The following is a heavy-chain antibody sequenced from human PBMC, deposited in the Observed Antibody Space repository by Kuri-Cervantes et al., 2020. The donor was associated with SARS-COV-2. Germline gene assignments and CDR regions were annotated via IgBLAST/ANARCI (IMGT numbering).Heavy chain of an antibody. CDR1: GGSISSYY. D-gene: IGHD2-2*01. Sequence: GSLRLSCTVSGGSISSYYWSWIRQPPGKGLEWIGSIYYSGSTYYNPSLKSRVTISVDTSKNQFSLKLSPVTAADTPVYYCATVIVVVPAAIGWSWFDPWGQGTLVTVSS. J-gene: IGHJ5*02. V-gene: IGHV4-59*05. CDR2: IYYSGST. CDR3: ATVIVVVPAAIGWSWFDP.